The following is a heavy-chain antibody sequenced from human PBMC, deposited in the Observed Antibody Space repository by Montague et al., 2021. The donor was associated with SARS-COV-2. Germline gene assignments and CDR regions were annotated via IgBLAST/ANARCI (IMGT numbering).Heavy chain of an antibody. V-gene: IGHV2-5*01. J-gene: IGHJ4*02. CDR1: GFSLSTPNVG. D-gene: IGHD3-9*01. Sequence: PELVKPTQTLTLTCTFSGFSLSTPNVGVGWIRQPPGKALEWLALIYSNDDKRYSPSLQSRLTITKYTSKNQVVLSLTNVDPVDTATYYCAHLIRYYDIFTGIPFDYWGQGTQVTVSS. CDR2: IYSNDDK. CDR3: AHLIRYYDIFTGIPFDY.